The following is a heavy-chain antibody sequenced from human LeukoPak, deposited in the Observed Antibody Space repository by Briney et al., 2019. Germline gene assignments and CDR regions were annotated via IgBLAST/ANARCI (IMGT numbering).Heavy chain of an antibody. D-gene: IGHD1-26*01. V-gene: IGHV1-69*13. J-gene: IGHJ4*02. CDR3: ARVFARGGEISGSYYYY. CDR2: IIPMFGTA. CDR1: GGTFSSYA. Sequence: SVKVSCKASGGTFSSYAISWVRQAPGQGLEWMGGIIPMFGTANYAQKFQGRVTITAEESTSTAYMELSSLGSEDTAMYYCARVFARGGEISGSYYYYWGQGTLVTVSS.